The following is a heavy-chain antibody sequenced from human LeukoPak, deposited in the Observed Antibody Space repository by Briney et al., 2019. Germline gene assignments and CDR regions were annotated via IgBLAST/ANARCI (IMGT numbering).Heavy chain of an antibody. CDR3: ARGVEGAYSSSWSFSSSYYYYGMDV. Sequence: GGSLRLSCAASGSTFSDYAMYWVRQAPGKGLEWVSSIEASGGATYYADSVKGRFTISRDNSKNTLYLQMNSLRAEDTAVYYCARGVEGAYSSSWSFSSSYYYYGMDVWGQGTTVTVSS. V-gene: IGHV3-23*01. CDR2: IEASGGAT. J-gene: IGHJ6*02. D-gene: IGHD6-13*01. CDR1: GSTFSDYA.